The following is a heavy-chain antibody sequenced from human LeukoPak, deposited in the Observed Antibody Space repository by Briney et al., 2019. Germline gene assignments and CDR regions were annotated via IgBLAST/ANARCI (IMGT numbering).Heavy chain of an antibody. CDR3: ARGMGGGYSFGWYFDY. CDR1: GFTFSSYW. CDR2: INYDGSAT. D-gene: IGHD5-18*01. J-gene: IGHJ4*02. Sequence: GGSLRLSCAASGFTFSSYWMHWVRQAPGKGLVWVSRINYDGSATLYADSVKGRFTVSRDSAQNTVYLQMNSLGVDDTAVYFCARGMGGGYSFGWYFDYWGQGTLVAVSS. V-gene: IGHV3-74*01.